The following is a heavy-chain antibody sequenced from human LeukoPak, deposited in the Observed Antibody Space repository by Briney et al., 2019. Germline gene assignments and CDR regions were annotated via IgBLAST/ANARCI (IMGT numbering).Heavy chain of an antibody. Sequence: PSETLSLTCAAYGGSFSGYYWSWIRQPPGKGLQWLWEINHSGSTNYNPSLKSRVTISVDTSKNQFSLKLSSVTAADMAVYYCASLGGIAAAGTPRYGMDVWGKGTTVTVSS. CDR1: GGSFSGYY. V-gene: IGHV4-34*01. D-gene: IGHD6-13*01. CDR3: ASLGGIAAAGTPRYGMDV. CDR2: INHSGST. J-gene: IGHJ6*04.